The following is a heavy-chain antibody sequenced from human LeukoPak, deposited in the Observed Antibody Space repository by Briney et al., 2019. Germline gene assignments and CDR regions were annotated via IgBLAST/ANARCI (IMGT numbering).Heavy chain of an antibody. Sequence: GGSLRLSCAASGFTFSSYGMHWVRQAPGKGLEWVSGISWNSGSIGYADSVKGRFTISRDNAKNSLYLQMNSLRAEDTALYYCAKGPYYGSGSYPFDYWGQGTLVTVSS. J-gene: IGHJ4*02. CDR1: GFTFSSYG. D-gene: IGHD3-10*01. CDR2: ISWNSGSI. V-gene: IGHV3-9*01. CDR3: AKGPYYGSGSYPFDY.